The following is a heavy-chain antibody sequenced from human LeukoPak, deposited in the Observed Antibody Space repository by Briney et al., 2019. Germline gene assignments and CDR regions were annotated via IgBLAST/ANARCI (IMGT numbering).Heavy chain of an antibody. J-gene: IGHJ4*02. Sequence: ASVKVSCKASGYTFTSYGISWVRQAPGQGLEWMGWISAYNGNTNYAQKLQGRVTMTTDTSTSTAYMGLRSLRSDDTAVYYCASSSSGWYRFDYWGQGTLVTVSS. V-gene: IGHV1-18*01. CDR1: GYTFTSYG. CDR3: ASSSSGWYRFDY. CDR2: ISAYNGNT. D-gene: IGHD6-19*01.